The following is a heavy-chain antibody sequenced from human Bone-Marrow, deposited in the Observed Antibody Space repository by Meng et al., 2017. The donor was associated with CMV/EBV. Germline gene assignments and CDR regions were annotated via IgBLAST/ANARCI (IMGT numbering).Heavy chain of an antibody. CDR2: INHSGST. V-gene: IGHV4-34*01. J-gene: IGHJ6*02. D-gene: IGHD3-3*01. CDR3: ARGGALEWLLAHYYYGMDV. CDR1: GGSFSGYY. Sequence: SETLSLTCAVYGGSFSGYYWSWIRQPPGKGLEWIGEINHSGSTNYNPSLKSRVTISVDTSKNQFSLKLSSVTAADTAVYYCARGGALEWLLAHYYYGMDVWGQGTTVTVSS.